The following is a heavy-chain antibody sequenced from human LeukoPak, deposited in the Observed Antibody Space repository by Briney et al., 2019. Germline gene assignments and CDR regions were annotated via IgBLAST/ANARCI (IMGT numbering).Heavy chain of an antibody. CDR1: GSNFDDFG. CDR2: ISWNGGST. D-gene: IGHD6-19*01. V-gene: IGHV3-20*04. CDR3: ARSSGWYHRGPDYYYYYMDV. J-gene: IGHJ6*03. Sequence: GGSLRLSCAASGSNFDDFGMSWVRQAPGKGLEWVSAISWNGGSTGYADSVRSRFTISRDNAKNSLYLQMNSLRAEDTAVYYCARSSGWYHRGPDYYYYYMDVWGKGTTVTVS.